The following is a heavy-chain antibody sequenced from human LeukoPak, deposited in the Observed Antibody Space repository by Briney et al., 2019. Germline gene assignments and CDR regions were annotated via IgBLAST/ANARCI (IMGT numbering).Heavy chain of an antibody. V-gene: IGHV4-59*01. CDR2: IYYSGST. CDR1: GGSISSYY. CDR3: AGSGVRGVIPDY. D-gene: IGHD3-10*01. J-gene: IGHJ4*02. Sequence: SQTLSLTCTVSGGSISSYYWSWIRQPPGKGLEWIGYIYYSGSTNYNPSLKSRVTISVDTSKNQFSLKLSSVTAADTAVYYCAGSGVRGVIPDYWGQGTLVTVSS.